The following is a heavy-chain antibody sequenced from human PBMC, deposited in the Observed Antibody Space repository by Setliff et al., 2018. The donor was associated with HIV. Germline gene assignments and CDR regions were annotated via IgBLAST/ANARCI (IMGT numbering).Heavy chain of an antibody. J-gene: IGHJ4*02. D-gene: IGHD6-19*01. CDR1: GESFSAYF. V-gene: IGHV4-34*01. CDR2: INHSGST. Sequence: SETLSLTCAVYGESFSAYFWSWIRQPPGKGLEWIGLINHSGSTNYNPSLKSRVTISLGKSKNQFSLKMTSVTAADTAVYYCATGITVAPDYWGQGSLVTVSS. CDR3: ATGITVAPDY.